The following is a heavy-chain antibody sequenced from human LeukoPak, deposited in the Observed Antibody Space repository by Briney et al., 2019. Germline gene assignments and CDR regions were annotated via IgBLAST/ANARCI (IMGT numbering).Heavy chain of an antibody. J-gene: IGHJ4*02. D-gene: IGHD3-3*01. CDR3: AGAVTNLGVAIPAH. CDR1: GYTFSSYY. CDR2: INPSGDNR. Sequence: GASVKVSCKASGYTFSSYYMHWVRQAPGQGLEWMGIINPSGDNRSYAQKFQGRVTMTRDMSTSTVYMEVSSLRSEDTAVYYCAGAVTNLGVAIPAHRGQGTLVTVSS. V-gene: IGHV1-46*01.